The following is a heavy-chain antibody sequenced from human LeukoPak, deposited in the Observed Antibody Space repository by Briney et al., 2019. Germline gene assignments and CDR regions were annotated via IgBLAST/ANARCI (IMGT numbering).Heavy chain of an antibody. V-gene: IGHV1-8*01. CDR1: GYTFTSYD. D-gene: IGHD3-22*01. Sequence: GASVKVSCKASGYTFTSYDINWVRQATGQGLEWMGWMNPNSGNTGYAQKFQGRVTMTRNTSISTAYMELSSLRSEDTAVYYCATRRYYYDSSGYYYGFDCWGQGTLVTVSS. J-gene: IGHJ4*02. CDR3: ATRRYYYDSSGYYYGFDC. CDR2: MNPNSGNT.